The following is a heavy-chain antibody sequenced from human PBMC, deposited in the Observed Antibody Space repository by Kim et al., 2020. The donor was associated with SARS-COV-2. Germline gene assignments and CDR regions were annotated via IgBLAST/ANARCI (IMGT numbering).Heavy chain of an antibody. Sequence: GESLKISCEGSGYSFTDFWIAWVRHMPGKGLEWMGIVSPADSITKYSPSFQGQVTISADKSISTAFLQWSSLKASDTAMYYCARCHYYDSGGNYWANSFDFWDLGTMVTVSS. CDR2: VSPADSIT. J-gene: IGHJ3*01. CDR3: ARCHYYDSGGNYWANSFDF. V-gene: IGHV5-51*01. D-gene: IGHD3-22*01. CDR1: GYSFTDFW.